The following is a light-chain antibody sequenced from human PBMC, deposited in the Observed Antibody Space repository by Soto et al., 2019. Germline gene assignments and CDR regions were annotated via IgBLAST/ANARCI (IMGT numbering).Light chain of an antibody. Sequence: IVLIQSPASLSVSPWERATLSFRASQNISNYLIWYQQKPGLAPRLLISGASNRAAGIPDRFSGSRSGAEFTLTINSLQSEDFAVYYCQPYNNWPLTFGGGTKVDIK. J-gene: IGKJ4*01. CDR2: GAS. CDR1: QNISNY. CDR3: QPYNNWPLT. V-gene: IGKV3D-15*01.